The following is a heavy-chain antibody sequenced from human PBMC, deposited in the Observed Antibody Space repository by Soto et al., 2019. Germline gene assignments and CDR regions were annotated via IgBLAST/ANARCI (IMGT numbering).Heavy chain of an antibody. CDR2: ISYDGSNK. CDR3: AKLHGGWADAFDI. D-gene: IGHD3-16*01. J-gene: IGHJ3*02. V-gene: IGHV3-30*18. Sequence: HPGGSLRLSCAASGFTFSSYGMHWVRQAPGKGLEWVAVISYDGSNKYYADSVKGRLTISRDNSKNTLYLQMNSLRAEDTAVYYCAKLHGGWADAFDIWGQGTMVTVSS. CDR1: GFTFSSYG.